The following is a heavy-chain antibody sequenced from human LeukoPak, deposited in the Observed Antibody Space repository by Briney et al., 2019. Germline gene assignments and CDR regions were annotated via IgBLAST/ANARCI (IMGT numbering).Heavy chain of an antibody. J-gene: IGHJ6*02. CDR2: ISGSGGSP. Sequence: GGSLRLSCSASGFLFSNYAMHWVRQAPEKGLEYVSAISGSGGSPYYADSVKGRFSISRDNSKNTLYLQMSRLRAEDTAVYYCVKDLRRGGFFGMDVWGQGTTVTVSS. V-gene: IGHV3-64D*09. D-gene: IGHD2-15*01. CDR3: VKDLRRGGFFGMDV. CDR1: GFLFSNYA.